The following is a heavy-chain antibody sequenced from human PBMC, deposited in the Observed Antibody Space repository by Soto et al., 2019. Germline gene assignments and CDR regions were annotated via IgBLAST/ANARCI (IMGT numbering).Heavy chain of an antibody. D-gene: IGHD2-21*02. CDR3: ASGSVATKGDVVVTATDDFDY. J-gene: IGHJ4*02. CDR2: IWYDGSNK. V-gene: IGHV3-33*01. CDR1: GFTFSSYG. Sequence: PGGSLRLSCAASGFTFSSYGMHWVRQAPGKGLEWVAVIWYDGSNKYYADSVKGRFTISRDNSKNTLYLQMNSLRAEDTAVYYCASGSVATKGDVVVTATDDFDYWGQGTLVTVSS.